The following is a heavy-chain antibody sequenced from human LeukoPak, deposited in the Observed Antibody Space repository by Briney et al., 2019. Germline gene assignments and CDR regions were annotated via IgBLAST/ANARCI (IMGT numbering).Heavy chain of an antibody. CDR1: GGSISSSSYY. Sequence: SETLSLTCTVSGGSISSSSYYWGWIRQPPGKGLEWIGSIYYSGSTYYNPSLKSRVTISVDTSKNLFSLKLSSVTAADTAVYYCARDPSSSGYYFDYWGQGTLVTVSS. CDR2: IYYSGST. D-gene: IGHD3-22*01. J-gene: IGHJ4*02. V-gene: IGHV4-39*07. CDR3: ARDPSSSGYYFDY.